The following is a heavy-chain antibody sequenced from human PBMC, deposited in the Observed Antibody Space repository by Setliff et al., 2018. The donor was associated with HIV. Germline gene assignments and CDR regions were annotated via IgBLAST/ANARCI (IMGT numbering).Heavy chain of an antibody. CDR1: GDTLTGYY. Sequence: GASVKVSCKVSGDTLTGYYIHWVRQAPGQGLEWMGWIKPNTGGTNFAQQFQGRVTMTRDTSISTAYMELSSLRSYDMAVYYCATGQFFDWSTDSWGQGTLVTVSS. J-gene: IGHJ4*02. V-gene: IGHV1-2*02. D-gene: IGHD3-9*01. CDR3: ATGQFFDWSTDS. CDR2: IKPNTGGT.